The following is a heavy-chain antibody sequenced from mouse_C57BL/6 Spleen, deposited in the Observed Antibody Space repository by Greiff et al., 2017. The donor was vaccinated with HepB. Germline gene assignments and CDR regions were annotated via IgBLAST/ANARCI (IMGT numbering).Heavy chain of an antibody. V-gene: IGHV1-55*01. CDR1: GYTFTSYW. CDR2: IYPGSGST. D-gene: IGHD2-10*02. Sequence: QVQLKQPGAELVKPGASVKMSCKASGYTFTSYWITWVKQRPGQGLEWIGDIYPGSGSTNYNEKFKSKATLTVDTSSSTAYMQLSSLTSEDSAVYYCARRGYVSYYAMDYWGQGTSVTVSS. J-gene: IGHJ4*01. CDR3: ARRGYVSYYAMDY.